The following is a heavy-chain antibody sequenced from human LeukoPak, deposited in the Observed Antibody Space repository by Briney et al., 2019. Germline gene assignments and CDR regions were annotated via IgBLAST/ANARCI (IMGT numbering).Heavy chain of an antibody. D-gene: IGHD1-26*01. CDR1: GFTFSSYS. CDR2: ISSSSSTI. J-gene: IGHJ4*02. V-gene: IGHV3-48*01. Sequence: QAGGSLRLSCAASGFTFSSYSMNWVRQAPRKGLEWVSYISSSSSTIYYADSVKGRFTISRDNAKISLYLQMNSLRAEDTAVYYCARRFGSYYIDYWGQGTLVTVSS. CDR3: ARRFGSYYIDY.